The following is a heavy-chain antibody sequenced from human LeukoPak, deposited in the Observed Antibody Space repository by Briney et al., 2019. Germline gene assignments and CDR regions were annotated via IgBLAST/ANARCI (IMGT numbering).Heavy chain of an antibody. J-gene: IGHJ4*02. CDR1: GFTFSSCA. Sequence: GGSLRLSCAASGFTFSSCAMSWVRQAPGKGLEWVSAISGSGGRTYYADSVKGRFTISRDNSKNTLYLQMNSLRAEDTAVYYCARHPEPGYCSSTSCHESYFDYWGQGTLATVSS. D-gene: IGHD2-2*01. CDR2: ISGSGGRT. CDR3: ARHPEPGYCSSTSCHESYFDY. V-gene: IGHV3-23*01.